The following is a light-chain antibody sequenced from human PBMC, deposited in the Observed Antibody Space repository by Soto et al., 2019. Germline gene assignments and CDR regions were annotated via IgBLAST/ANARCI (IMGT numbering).Light chain of an antibody. CDR1: QRITNND. CDR3: LQYDTSPLT. Sequence: DIVLTQSPGTLSLSPGDRATLSCRASQRITNNDLAWFQQKPGQSPRLLIYDVATRAAGTPDRFGGSGSGTDFTLTISSLEPEDFAIYHCLQYDTSPLTFVGGTKLEI. V-gene: IGKV3-20*01. J-gene: IGKJ4*01. CDR2: DVA.